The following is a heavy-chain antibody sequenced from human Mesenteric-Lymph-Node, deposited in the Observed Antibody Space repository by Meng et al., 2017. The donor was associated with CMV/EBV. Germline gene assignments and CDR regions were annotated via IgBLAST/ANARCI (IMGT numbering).Heavy chain of an antibody. CDR3: ARAGHRGRLLEWLNYYYYGMDV. CDR2: INSDGSST. D-gene: IGHD3-3*01. V-gene: IGHV3-74*01. Sequence: GGSLRPSCAASGSTSSSYWMHWVRQAPGKGLVWVSRINSDGSSTSYADSVKGRFTISRDNGKNTLYLQMNSLRAEDTAVYYCARAGHRGRLLEWLNYYYYGMDVWGQGTTVTVSS. J-gene: IGHJ6*02. CDR1: GSTSSSYW.